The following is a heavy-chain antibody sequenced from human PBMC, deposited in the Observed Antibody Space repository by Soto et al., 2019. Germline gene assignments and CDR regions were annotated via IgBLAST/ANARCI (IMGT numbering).Heavy chain of an antibody. J-gene: IGHJ4*02. D-gene: IGHD2-15*01. Sequence: ASVKVSCKASGGTFSSYTISWVRQAPGQGLEWMGRIIPILGIANYAQKFQGRVTITADKSTSTAYMELSSLRSEDTAVYYCAREHCSGGSCSEADFDYWGQGTLVTVSS. V-gene: IGHV1-69*04. CDR2: IIPILGIA. CDR1: GGTFSSYT. CDR3: AREHCSGGSCSEADFDY.